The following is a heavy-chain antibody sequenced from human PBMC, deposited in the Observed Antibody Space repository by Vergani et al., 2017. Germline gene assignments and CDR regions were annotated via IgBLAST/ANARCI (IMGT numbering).Heavy chain of an antibody. D-gene: IGHD3-10*01. CDR1: GESFSSFY. CDR2: INHDGHT. CDR3: AVRPRVNLVGGEIVTKMTFDY. Sequence: QVQLQQWGAGVVQPSGTLSLTCAVFGESFSSFYWSWIRQPPGKGLEWIGEINHDGHTNYNPSLESRVTVSRDTAKHQFSLNLMSVTAADTAMYYCAVRPRVNLVGGEIVTKMTFDYWRQGSLVTVSS. V-gene: IGHV4-34*02. J-gene: IGHJ4*02.